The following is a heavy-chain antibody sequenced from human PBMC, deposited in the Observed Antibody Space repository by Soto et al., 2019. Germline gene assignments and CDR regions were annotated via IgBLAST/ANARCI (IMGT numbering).Heavy chain of an antibody. CDR1: GYTFISYG. J-gene: IGHJ4*02. V-gene: IGHV1-18*01. CDR3: ARLDTTMDAFDY. D-gene: IGHD5-18*01. Sequence: QVQLVQSGGEVRKPGASVKVSCKASGYTFISYGINWVRQAPGQGLEWMGWINIYNGNTNYAQKLQGRVTLTTDTSTSTAYMELRSLKSDDTAVYYCARLDTTMDAFDYWGQGTLVTVSS. CDR2: INIYNGNT.